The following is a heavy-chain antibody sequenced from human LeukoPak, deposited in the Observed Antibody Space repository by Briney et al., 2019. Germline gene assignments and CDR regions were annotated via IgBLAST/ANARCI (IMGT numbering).Heavy chain of an antibody. CDR3: ARVGIAAAEGPWFDP. D-gene: IGHD6-13*01. CDR1: GGTFSSYA. Sequence: SVKVSCKASGGTFSSYAISWVRQAPGQGLEWMGRLIPILGIANYAQKFQGRVTITADKSTSTAYMELSSLRSEDTAVYYCARVGIAAAEGPWFDPWGQGTLVTVSS. CDR2: LIPILGIA. V-gene: IGHV1-69*04. J-gene: IGHJ5*02.